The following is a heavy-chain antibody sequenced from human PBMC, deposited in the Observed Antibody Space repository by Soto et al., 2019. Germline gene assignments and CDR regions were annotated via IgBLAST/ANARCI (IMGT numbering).Heavy chain of an antibody. CDR1: GFTFSNAW. V-gene: IGHV3-15*01. CDR3: TTVASSGYYHYFDY. D-gene: IGHD3-22*01. CDR2: IKSKTDGGTT. J-gene: IGHJ4*02. Sequence: GGSLRLSCAASGFTFSNAWMSWVRQAPGKGLEWVGHIKSKTDGGTTDYAAPVKGRFTISRDDSKNTLYLQMNSLKTEDTAVYYCTTVASSGYYHYFDYWGQGTLVTVSS.